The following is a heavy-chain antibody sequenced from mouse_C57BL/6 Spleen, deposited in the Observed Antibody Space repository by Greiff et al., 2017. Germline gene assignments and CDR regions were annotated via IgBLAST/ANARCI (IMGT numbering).Heavy chain of an antibody. CDR2: ISSGGSYT. V-gene: IGHV5-6*01. CDR1: GFTFSSYG. CDR3: ARRDTTVVARYCDV. Sequence: EVQLVESGGDLVKPGGSLKLSCAASGFTFSSYGMSWVRQTPDKRLEWVATISSGGSYTYYPDSVKGRFIISRDNAKNTLYLQMSRMKSKDTAMYNCARRDTTVVARYCDVWGTGTTVTVSS. D-gene: IGHD1-1*01. J-gene: IGHJ1*03.